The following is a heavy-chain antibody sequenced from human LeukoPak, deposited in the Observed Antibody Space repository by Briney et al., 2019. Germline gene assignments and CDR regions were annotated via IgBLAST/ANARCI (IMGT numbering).Heavy chain of an antibody. CDR3: ARRSMVQHLDV. D-gene: IGHD4/OR15-4a*01. Sequence: ASVTVSCKTSGYTFTNYAMNWVRQAPGQGLEWMGWIHPSTGNPTYAQAFTGRIVFSLDTSVSTAYLQIGSLEADDTAVYFCARRSMVQHLDVWGKGTTVIVSS. CDR1: GYTFTNYA. CDR2: IHPSTGNP. J-gene: IGHJ6*04. V-gene: IGHV7-4-1*01.